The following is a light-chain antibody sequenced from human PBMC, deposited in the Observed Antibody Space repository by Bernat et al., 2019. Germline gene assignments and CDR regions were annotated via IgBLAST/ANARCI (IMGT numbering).Light chain of an antibody. CDR2: EVS. CDR1: SSDVGGYEY. Sequence: QSALTQPPSASGSPGQSVTISCTGTSSDVGGYEYVSWYQQHPGKAPKLMIHEVSKRPSGVPDRFSGSKPGNTASLTVSGLQAEDEADYYCSSYAGNNIYVFGTGTKVTVL. CDR3: SSYAGNNIYV. J-gene: IGLJ1*01. V-gene: IGLV2-8*01.